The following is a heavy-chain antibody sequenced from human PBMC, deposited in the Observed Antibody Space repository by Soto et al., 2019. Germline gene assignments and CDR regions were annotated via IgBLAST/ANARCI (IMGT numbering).Heavy chain of an antibody. CDR2: INAGYGNT. Sequence: QGHLVQSGAEVRKPGASVKGSCKASGYTFSSYAMHWVRQAPGQRLEWMGWINAGYGNTKSSQKCQDRVTISRDTSASTANMELTSLRSEDTAVYYCARDTGDGTFDFWGQGTLVTVSS. J-gene: IGHJ4*02. D-gene: IGHD7-27*01. CDR1: GYTFSSYA. V-gene: IGHV1-3*01. CDR3: ARDTGDGTFDF.